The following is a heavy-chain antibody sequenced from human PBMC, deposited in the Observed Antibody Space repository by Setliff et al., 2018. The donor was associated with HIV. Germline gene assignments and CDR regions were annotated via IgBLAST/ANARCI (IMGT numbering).Heavy chain of an antibody. J-gene: IGHJ6*03. CDR2: IYYTGSA. V-gene: IGHV4-39*01. Sequence: SETLSLTCTVSGGSISSSSYYWGCIRQPPGKGLEWIGSIYYTGSANYNPSLKSRVTMSVDTSKNQFSLKLSSVTAADTAVYCCARCYYNFWRGYPLDYMDVWGKGTTVTVSS. CDR1: GGSISSSSYY. D-gene: IGHD3-3*01. CDR3: ARCYYNFWRGYPLDYMDV.